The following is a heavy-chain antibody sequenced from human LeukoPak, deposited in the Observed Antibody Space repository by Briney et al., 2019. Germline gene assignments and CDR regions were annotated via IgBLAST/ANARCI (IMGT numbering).Heavy chain of an antibody. V-gene: IGHV3-23*01. CDR3: AKEHPITLLWFGETTPYYFDY. CDR2: ISGSGGST. Sequence: PGGSLRLSCAASGFTFSSYSMNWVRQAPGKGLEWVSAISGSGGSTYYADSVKGRFTISRDNSKNTLYLQMNSLRAEDTAVYYCAKEHPITLLWFGETTPYYFDYWGQGTLVTVSS. J-gene: IGHJ4*02. CDR1: GFTFSSYS. D-gene: IGHD3-10*01.